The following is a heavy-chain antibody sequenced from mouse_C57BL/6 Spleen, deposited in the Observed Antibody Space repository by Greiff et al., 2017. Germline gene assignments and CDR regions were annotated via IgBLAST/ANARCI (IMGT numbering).Heavy chain of an antibody. D-gene: IGHD4-1*01. Sequence: EVKVIESGGGLVKPGGSLKLSCAASGFTFSSYTMSWVRQTPEKRLEWVATISGGGGNTYYPDSVKGRFTISRDNAKNTLYLQMSSLRSEDTALYYCARRNWDRAMDYWGQGTSVTVSS. CDR3: ARRNWDRAMDY. CDR2: ISGGGGNT. J-gene: IGHJ4*01. V-gene: IGHV5-9*01. CDR1: GFTFSSYT.